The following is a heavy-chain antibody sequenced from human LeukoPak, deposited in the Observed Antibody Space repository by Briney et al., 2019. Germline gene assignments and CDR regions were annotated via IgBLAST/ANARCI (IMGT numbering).Heavy chain of an antibody. CDR3: ARLYCSGGSCYSAFDI. J-gene: IGHJ3*02. CDR2: INPNSGGT. Sequence: GASVKVSCKASGYTFTGYYMRWVRQAPGQGLEWMGWINPNSGGTNYAQKFQGRVTMTRDTSISTAYMELSRLRSDDTAVYYCARLYCSGGSCYSAFDIWGQGTMVTVSS. CDR1: GYTFTGYY. V-gene: IGHV1-2*02. D-gene: IGHD2-15*01.